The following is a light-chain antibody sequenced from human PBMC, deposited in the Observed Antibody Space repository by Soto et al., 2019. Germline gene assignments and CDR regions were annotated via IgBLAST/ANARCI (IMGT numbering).Light chain of an antibody. CDR3: QQYYSGWT. J-gene: IGKJ1*01. Sequence: VMTHSPGTLSLSPCERATLSFRASQSVSGNFLAWYQEKPGQAPRLLIHGASSRATGIPDRFSGSGSRTDFTLTISRLEPEDFAVYYCQQYYSGWTFGQGTKVDIK. V-gene: IGKV3-20*01. CDR2: GAS. CDR1: QSVSGNF.